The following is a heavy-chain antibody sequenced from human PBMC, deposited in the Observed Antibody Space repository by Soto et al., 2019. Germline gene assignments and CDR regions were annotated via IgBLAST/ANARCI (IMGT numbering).Heavy chain of an antibody. Sequence: QVQLQESGPGLVKPSETLSVTCTVSGGSVSSRSHFWRWIRQPPGGGLQWIGYIFYSGSTNYNPSLKSRATLSVDTSRNQCSLRLTSVTAADTAFYYCARYDAESGSNKIDPWGQGTLVTVSS. CDR2: IFYSGST. CDR3: ARYDAESGSNKIDP. V-gene: IGHV4-61*01. D-gene: IGHD5-12*01. CDR1: GGSVSSRSHF. J-gene: IGHJ5*02.